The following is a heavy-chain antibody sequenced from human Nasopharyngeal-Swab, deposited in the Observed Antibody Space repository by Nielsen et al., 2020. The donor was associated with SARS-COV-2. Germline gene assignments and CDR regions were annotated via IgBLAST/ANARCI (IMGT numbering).Heavy chain of an antibody. CDR2: ISYDGNNK. D-gene: IGHD4-17*01. V-gene: IGHV3-30-3*01. J-gene: IGHJ4*02. CDR3: ARDLDDYGDYGYFDY. Sequence: GGSLRLSCAASGFTFSGYAIHWVRQAPGKGLEWVAVISYDGNNKYYADSVKGRFTISRDNSKNTLYLQMNSLKPEDTAVYYCARDLDDYGDYGYFDYWGQGTLVTVSS. CDR1: GFTFSGYA.